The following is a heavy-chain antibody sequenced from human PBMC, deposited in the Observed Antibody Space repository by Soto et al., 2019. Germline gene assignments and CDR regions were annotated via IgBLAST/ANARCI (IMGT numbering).Heavy chain of an antibody. Sequence: GGSLRLSCAASGFTFSSDGMHWVRQAPGRGLEWVAVISYDGSYQYYVDSVKGRFTISRDNSKNTLYLQMNSLRAEDTAVYYCAKDEISKTIRGDAFNFWGQGTMVTVSS. V-gene: IGHV3-30*18. CDR2: ISYDGSYQ. CDR3: AKDEISKTIRGDAFNF. J-gene: IGHJ3*01. D-gene: IGHD1-7*01. CDR1: GFTFSSDG.